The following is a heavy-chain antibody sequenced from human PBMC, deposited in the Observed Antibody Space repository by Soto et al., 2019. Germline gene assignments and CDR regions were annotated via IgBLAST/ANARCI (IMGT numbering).Heavy chain of an antibody. J-gene: IGHJ6*02. CDR2: LVPVLGTS. D-gene: IGHD2-15*01. V-gene: IGHV1-69*05. CDR3: ARDSPGGGYYYGMDV. CDR1: GGSFSSYA. Sequence: SSVKVSYRASGGSFSSYAISWVRQAPGQGLEWMGGLVPVLGTSNSAQKFQGRVAFSTDDSTATAYMELSSLRSEDTAVYYCARDSPGGGYYYGMDVWGQGTTVTVSS.